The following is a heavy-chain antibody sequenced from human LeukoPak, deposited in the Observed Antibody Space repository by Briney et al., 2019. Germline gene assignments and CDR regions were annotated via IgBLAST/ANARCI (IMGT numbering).Heavy chain of an antibody. Sequence: PGGSLRLSCAASRFTFNIYALHWVRQAPGKGLEWVSFISYDGSSQYYADSVKGRFTISRDNAKNSMYLQMNGLRADDRAVYYCARLSSFGAFDMWGQGTMVSVSS. CDR2: ISYDGSSQ. J-gene: IGHJ3*02. CDR3: ARLSSFGAFDM. V-gene: IGHV3-30*04. D-gene: IGHD3-10*01. CDR1: RFTFNIYA.